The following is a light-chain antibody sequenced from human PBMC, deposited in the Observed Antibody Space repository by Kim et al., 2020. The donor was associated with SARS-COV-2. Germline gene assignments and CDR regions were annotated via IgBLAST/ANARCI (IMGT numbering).Light chain of an antibody. CDR3: QQYYSYSLT. CDR1: QGISSY. J-gene: IGKJ4*01. Sequence: AIRITQSPSSISASTGDRVTITCRASQGISSYLAWYQQKPGKAPKLLIYAASTLQSGVPSRFNGSGSGTDFTLTISCLQSEDFATYYCQQYYSYSLTFGGGTKVDIK. CDR2: AAS. V-gene: IGKV1-8*01.